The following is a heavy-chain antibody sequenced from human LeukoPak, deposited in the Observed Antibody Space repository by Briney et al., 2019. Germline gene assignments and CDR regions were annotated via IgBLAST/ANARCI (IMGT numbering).Heavy chain of an antibody. J-gene: IGHJ4*02. Sequence: GGSLRLSCAASGFTFDGYGMSWVRQAPGKGLEWVSGINWNGGSTGYADSVKGRFTISRDNSKNTLYLQMNSLRAEDTAVYYCAKDGYSGTSDYWGQGTLVTVSS. D-gene: IGHD5-12*01. V-gene: IGHV3-20*04. CDR2: INWNGGST. CDR3: AKDGYSGTSDY. CDR1: GFTFDGYG.